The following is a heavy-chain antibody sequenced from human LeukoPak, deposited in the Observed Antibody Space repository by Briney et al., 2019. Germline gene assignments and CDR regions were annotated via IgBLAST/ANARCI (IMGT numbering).Heavy chain of an antibody. CDR3: AKEPNYDFWSGAYFGY. CDR1: GFTVSSNY. CDR2: IYSGGST. Sequence: GGSLRLSCAASGFTVSSNYMSWVRQAPGKGLEWVSVIYSGGSTYYADSVKGRFTISRHNSKNTLYLQMNSLRAEDTAVYYCAKEPNYDFWSGAYFGYWGQGTLVTVSS. V-gene: IGHV3-53*04. D-gene: IGHD3-3*01. J-gene: IGHJ4*02.